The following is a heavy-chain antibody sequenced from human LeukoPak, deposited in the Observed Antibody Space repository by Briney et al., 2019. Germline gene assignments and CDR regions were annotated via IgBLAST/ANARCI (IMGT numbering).Heavy chain of an antibody. CDR2: ISYDGSNK. CDR1: GFTFSSYA. J-gene: IGHJ4*02. Sequence: GGSLRLSCAASGFTFSSYAMHWVRQAPGKGLEWVAVISYDGSNKYYADSVKGRFTISRDNSKNTLYLQMNSLRAEDTAVYYCASLLLWGEPFDYWGQGTLVTVSS. CDR3: ASLLLWGEPFDY. V-gene: IGHV3-30-3*01. D-gene: IGHD3-10*01.